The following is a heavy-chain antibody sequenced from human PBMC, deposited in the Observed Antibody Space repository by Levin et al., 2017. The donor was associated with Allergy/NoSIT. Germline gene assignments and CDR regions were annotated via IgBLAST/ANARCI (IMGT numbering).Heavy chain of an antibody. J-gene: IGHJ3*02. CDR1: EFTFRSYS. Sequence: PGGSLRLSCAASEFTFRSYSMTWVRQAPGKGLEWVSYISSRSTTIYYADSVKGRFTISRDNAKNSLYLQMNSLRAEDTAVYYCARAWYYDSSGNQDTANIWGQGTMVTVSS. CDR3: ARAWYYDSSGNQDTANI. CDR2: ISSRSTTI. V-gene: IGHV3-48*01. D-gene: IGHD3-22*01.